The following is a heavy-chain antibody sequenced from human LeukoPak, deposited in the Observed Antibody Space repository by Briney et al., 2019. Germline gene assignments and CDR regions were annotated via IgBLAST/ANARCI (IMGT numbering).Heavy chain of an antibody. CDR3: ARDLFPAGSLREHYDGMDV. Sequence: SQTLSLTCTVSGGSISSGGNYWSWIRQHPGKGLEWIGYIYYSGSTYYNPSLKSRVTISVDTSKNQFSLKLSSVTAADTAVYYCARDLFPAGSLREHYDGMDVLGQGSTVTVSS. V-gene: IGHV4-31*03. CDR1: GGSISSGGNY. J-gene: IGHJ6*02. CDR2: IYYSGST. D-gene: IGHD2-21*01.